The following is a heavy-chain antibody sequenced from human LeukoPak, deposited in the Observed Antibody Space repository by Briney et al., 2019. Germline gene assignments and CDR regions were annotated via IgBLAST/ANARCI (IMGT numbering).Heavy chain of an antibody. V-gene: IGHV4-39*07. Sequence: SETLSLTCSVSGVSISSSDYNWGWIRQPPGKGLEWIGSIYFGRSPVYNPSLKSRVTISVDTSKNQFSLKLSSVTAADTAVYYCATSRGDYWGQGTLVTVSS. CDR3: ATSRGDY. CDR2: IYFGRSP. J-gene: IGHJ4*02. CDR1: GVSISSSDYN. D-gene: IGHD3-10*01.